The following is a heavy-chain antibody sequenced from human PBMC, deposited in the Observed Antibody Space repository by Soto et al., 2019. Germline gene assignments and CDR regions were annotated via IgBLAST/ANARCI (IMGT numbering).Heavy chain of an antibody. CDR2: IYYSGST. J-gene: IGHJ4*02. V-gene: IGHV4-59*08. D-gene: IGHD2-21*02. CDR3: ARHLPYCGGDCYSLDY. Sequence: SETLSLTCTVSGGSISSYDWSWIRQPPGKGLEWIEYIYYSGSTNYSPSLKSRVTISVDTSKNQFSLNLSSVTAADTAVYYCARHLPYCGGDCYSLDYWGQGTLVTVSS. CDR1: GGSISSYD.